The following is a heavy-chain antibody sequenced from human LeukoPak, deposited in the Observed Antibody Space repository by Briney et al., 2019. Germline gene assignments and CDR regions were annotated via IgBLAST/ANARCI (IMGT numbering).Heavy chain of an antibody. CDR1: GYSFTSYW. V-gene: IGHV5-51*01. D-gene: IGHD6-19*01. CDR2: ISPADSDT. CDR3: ARRIGSGWYDY. Sequence: GESLKISCKGSGYSFTSYWIGWVRQMPGKGLEWLGIISPADSDTRYSPPFQGQVTISADKSISTANLQWSSLKASDTAMYYCARRIGSGWYDYWGQGTLVTVSS. J-gene: IGHJ4*02.